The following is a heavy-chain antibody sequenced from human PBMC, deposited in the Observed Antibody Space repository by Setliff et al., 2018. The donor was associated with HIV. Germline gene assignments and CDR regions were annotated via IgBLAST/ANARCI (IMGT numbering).Heavy chain of an antibody. CDR3: TRSTTAD. J-gene: IGHJ4*02. Sequence: ASVKVSCKASGYTFAEFYVHWVRQAPGEGLEWIGWIYPNTGGTNYAQKFQGRVTMTRDTSIRTAYMELRMLTSDDTAIYYCTRSTTADWGQGTMVTSPQ. V-gene: IGHV1-2*02. CDR1: GYTFAEFY. D-gene: IGHD4-17*01. CDR2: IYPNTGGT.